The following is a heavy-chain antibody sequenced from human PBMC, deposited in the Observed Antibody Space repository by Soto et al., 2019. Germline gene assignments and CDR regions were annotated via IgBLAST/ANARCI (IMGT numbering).Heavy chain of an antibody. J-gene: IGHJ5*02. D-gene: IGHD3-22*01. V-gene: IGHV4-34*01. CDR1: GGSFSGYY. CDR3: ARIFTPYYYDSSGYPPGWFDP. Sequence: PSETLSLTCAVYGGSFSGYYWSWIRQPPGKGLEWIGEINHSGSTNYNPSLKSRVTISVDTSKNQFSLKLSSVTAADTAVYYCARIFTPYYYDSSGYPPGWFDPWGQGTLVTVS. CDR2: INHSGST.